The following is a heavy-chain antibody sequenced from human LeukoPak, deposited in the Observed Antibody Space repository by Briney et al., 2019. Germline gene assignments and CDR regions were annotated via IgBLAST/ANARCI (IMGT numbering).Heavy chain of an antibody. CDR2: IDPDGSGR. CDR1: GDTLINKY. Sequence: GASVKVSCKASGDTLINKYMHWVRQAPGQGLEFMGQIDPDGSGRFYAQKLQGRVTMNKDTATSTVYMEVTSLTSEDTAVYYCARDVEVDTAMVTSSFTLGYWGQGTLVTVSS. J-gene: IGHJ4*02. V-gene: IGHV1-46*04. CDR3: ARDVEVDTAMVTSSFTLGY. D-gene: IGHD5-18*01.